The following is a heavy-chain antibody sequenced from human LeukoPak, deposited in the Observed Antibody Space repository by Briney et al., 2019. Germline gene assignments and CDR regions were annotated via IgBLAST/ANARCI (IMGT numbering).Heavy chain of an antibody. J-gene: IGHJ4*02. V-gene: IGHV1-18*01. D-gene: IGHD6-19*01. Sequence: ASVKVSCKASGYTFISYGISWVRQAPGQGLEWMGWISTYNGNTNYAQKLQGRVTMTTDTSTSTAYMELRSLRSDDTAIYYCARHREQWLVRPFDSWGQGTLVTASS. CDR1: GYTFISYG. CDR3: ARHREQWLVRPFDS. CDR2: ISTYNGNT.